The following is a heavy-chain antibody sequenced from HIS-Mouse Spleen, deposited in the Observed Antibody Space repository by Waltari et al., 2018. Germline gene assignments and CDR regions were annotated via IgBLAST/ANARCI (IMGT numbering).Heavy chain of an antibody. D-gene: IGHD1-1*01. CDR2: INPNRG. J-gene: IGHJ3*02. Sequence: QVQLVQSGAEVKKPGASVKVSCKASGYTFTGYYMHWVRQAPGQGLEWMGWINPNRGDTSISTAYMELSRLRSDDTAVYYCARGTGTDAFDIWGQGTMVTVSS. CDR1: GYTFTGYY. CDR3: ARGTGTDAFDI. V-gene: IGHV1-2*02.